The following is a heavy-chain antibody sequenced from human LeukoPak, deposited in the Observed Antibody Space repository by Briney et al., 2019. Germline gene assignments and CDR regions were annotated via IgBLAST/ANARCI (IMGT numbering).Heavy chain of an antibody. CDR1: GGTFSSYA. D-gene: IGHD1-26*01. CDR3: ARGRTFLEWELHQDDWFDP. V-gene: IGHV1-2*02. Sequence: ASVKVSCKASGGTFSSYAISWVRQAPGQGLEWMGWINPNSGGTNYAQKFQGRVTMTRDTSISTAYMELSRLRSDDTAVYYCARGRTFLEWELHQDDWFDPWGQGTLVTVSS. J-gene: IGHJ5*02. CDR2: INPNSGGT.